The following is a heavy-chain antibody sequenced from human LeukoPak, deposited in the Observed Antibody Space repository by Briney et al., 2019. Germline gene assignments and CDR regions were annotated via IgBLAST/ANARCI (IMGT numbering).Heavy chain of an antibody. V-gene: IGHV1-18*01. Sequence: ASVKVSCKASGYTFTSYGISWVRQAPGQGLEWMGWISAYNGNTNYAQKLQGRVTMTTDTSTSTAYMELRSLRSDDTAVYYCARDYRVVVVAATLPLYWGQGTLVTVSS. J-gene: IGHJ4*02. CDR1: GYTFTSYG. D-gene: IGHD2-15*01. CDR3: ARDYRVVVVAATLPLY. CDR2: ISAYNGNT.